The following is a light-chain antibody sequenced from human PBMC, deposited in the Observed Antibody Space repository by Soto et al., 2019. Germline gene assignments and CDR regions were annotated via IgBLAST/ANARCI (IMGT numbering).Light chain of an antibody. V-gene: IGLV3-21*04. CDR2: YDS. CDR3: QVWDSSSDHDVV. CDR1: NIGSKS. Sequence: SYELTQPPSVSVAPGKTARITCEGNNIGSKSVHWYQQKPGQAPVLVIYYDSDRPSGIPERFSGSNSGNTATLTISRVEAGDEADYYCQVWDSSSDHDVVFGGGTKVTVL. J-gene: IGLJ2*01.